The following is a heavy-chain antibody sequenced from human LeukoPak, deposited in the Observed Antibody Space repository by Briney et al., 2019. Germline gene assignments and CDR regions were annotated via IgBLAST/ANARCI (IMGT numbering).Heavy chain of an antibody. CDR1: GYNFINYD. J-gene: IGHJ5*02. CDR3: ARRLTQFSDWFDP. D-gene: IGHD2-21*02. V-gene: IGHV1-8*01. CDR2: MNPKSGYT. Sequence: ASVKVSCRASGYNFINYDINWVRQAAGQGLEWMGWMNPKSGYTGYAQKFQGRVTMTSNTSVSTAYMELTSLTSEDTAVYYCARRLTQFSDWFDPWGQGTLVTVSS.